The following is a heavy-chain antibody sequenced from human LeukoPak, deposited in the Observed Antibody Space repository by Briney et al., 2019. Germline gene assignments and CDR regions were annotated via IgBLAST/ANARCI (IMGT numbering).Heavy chain of an antibody. CDR3: ARRVVVPAAMSFNYYYYMDV. Sequence: SETLSLTCTVSGGSFSSSSYYWSWIRQPPGKGLEWIGYIYYSGSTNYNPSLKSRVTISVDTSKNQFSLKLSSVTAADTAVYYCARRVVVPAAMSFNYYYYMDVWGKGTTVTVSS. V-gene: IGHV4-61*01. J-gene: IGHJ6*03. CDR2: IYYSGST. CDR1: GGSFSSSSYY. D-gene: IGHD2-2*01.